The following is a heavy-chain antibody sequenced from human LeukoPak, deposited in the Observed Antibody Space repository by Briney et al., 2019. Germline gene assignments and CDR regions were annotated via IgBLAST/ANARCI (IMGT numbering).Heavy chain of an antibody. V-gene: IGHV4-39*01. CDR1: GGSISSSSYY. Sequence: SETLSLTCTVSGGSISSSSYYWSWIRQPPGKGLEWIGSIYYSGSTYYNPSLKSRVTISVDTSKNQFSLKLSSVTAADTAVYYCARLIPMRYYDSSGYFDYWGQGTLVTVSS. D-gene: IGHD3-22*01. CDR3: ARLIPMRYYDSSGYFDY. J-gene: IGHJ4*02. CDR2: IYYSGST.